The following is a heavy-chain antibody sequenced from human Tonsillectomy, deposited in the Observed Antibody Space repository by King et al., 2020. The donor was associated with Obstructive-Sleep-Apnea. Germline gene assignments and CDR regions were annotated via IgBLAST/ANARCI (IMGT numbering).Heavy chain of an antibody. J-gene: IGHJ4*02. V-gene: IGHV4-39*01. D-gene: IGHD3-16*01. CDR3: ASTMFTFGGPRGDYFEY. CDR1: GGSISSSSYY. CDR2: IYYSGST. Sequence: QLQESGPGLVKPSETLSLTCTVSGGSISSSSYYWGWIRQPPGKGLEWIGSIYYSGSTYYNPSLKSRVTISVDTSKNQFSLKLSSVTAADTAVYYCASTMFTFGGPRGDYFEYWGQRTLVTVSS.